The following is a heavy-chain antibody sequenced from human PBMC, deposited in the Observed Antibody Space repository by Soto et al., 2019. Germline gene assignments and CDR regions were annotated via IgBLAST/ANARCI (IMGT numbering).Heavy chain of an antibody. J-gene: IGHJ4*02. CDR3: ARDPVTYYYDSSGYSPPQY. CDR1: GFNFSSYA. V-gene: IGHV3-30-3*01. Sequence: PGGSLRLSCAASGFNFSSYAMHWVRQAPGKGLEWVAVISYDGSNKYYADSVKGRFTISRDNSKNTLYLQMNSLRAEDTAVYYCARDPVTYYYDSSGYSPPQYWGQGTLVTVSS. CDR2: ISYDGSNK. D-gene: IGHD3-22*01.